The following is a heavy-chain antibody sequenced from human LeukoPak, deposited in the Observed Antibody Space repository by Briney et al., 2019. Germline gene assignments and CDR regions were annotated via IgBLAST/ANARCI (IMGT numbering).Heavy chain of an antibody. V-gene: IGHV3-30*03. J-gene: IGHJ4*02. CDR3: ARLNWQLDHYFDY. D-gene: IGHD6-6*01. CDR2: ISYDGSNK. Sequence: PGRSLRLSCAASGFTLSSYGMHWVRQAPGKGLEWVAVISYDGSNKYYADSVKGRFTISRDNSKNTLYLQMNSLRAEDTAVYYCARLNWQLDHYFDYWGQGTPVTVSS. CDR1: GFTLSSYG.